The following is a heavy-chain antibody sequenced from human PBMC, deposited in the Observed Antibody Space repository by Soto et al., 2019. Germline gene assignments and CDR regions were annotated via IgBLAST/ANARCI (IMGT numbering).Heavy chain of an antibody. J-gene: IGHJ4*02. V-gene: IGHV1-2*02. Sequence: ASVKVSCKASGFTFTGHYIHWVRQAPGQGLEWMGWINPNSGGTSYAQKFQGRLTITTDTSITPAYMELSRLSTDYTAFYYCANSGSVFRTALGYFDYWGQGTLVAVSS. D-gene: IGHD6-19*01. CDR1: GFTFTGHY. CDR2: INPNSGGT. CDR3: ANSGSVFRTALGYFDY.